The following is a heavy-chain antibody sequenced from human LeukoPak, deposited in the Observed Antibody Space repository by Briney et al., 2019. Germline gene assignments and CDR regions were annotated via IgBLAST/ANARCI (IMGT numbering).Heavy chain of an antibody. CDR1: GGSVSDYY. V-gene: IGHV4-39*07. Sequence: SETLSLTYTVSGGSVSDYYWGWIRQPPGKGLEWIGSIYYSGSTYYNPSLKSRVTISVDTSKNQFSLKLSSVTAADTAVYYCARVSGYHWESFYDYWGQGTLVTVSS. CDR2: IYYSGST. D-gene: IGHD5-12*01. CDR3: ARVSGYHWESFYDY. J-gene: IGHJ4*02.